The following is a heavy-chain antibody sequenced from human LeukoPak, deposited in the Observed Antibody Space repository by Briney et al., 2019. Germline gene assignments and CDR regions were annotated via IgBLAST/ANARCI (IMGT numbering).Heavy chain of an antibody. D-gene: IGHD5-24*01. Sequence: GGSLRLSCAASGLTLTTYAMGWVRQAPGKGLEWVSVISDRGDSTYYGDSVKGRFTISRDSSKNTLYLQMNSLRAEDTAVYYCARGIASAMASDAFDIWGQGTMVTVSS. CDR3: ARGIASAMASDAFDI. V-gene: IGHV3-23*01. CDR1: GLTLTTYA. CDR2: ISDRGDST. J-gene: IGHJ3*02.